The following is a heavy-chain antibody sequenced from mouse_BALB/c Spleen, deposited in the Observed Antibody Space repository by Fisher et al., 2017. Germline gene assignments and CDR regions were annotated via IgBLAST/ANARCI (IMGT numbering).Heavy chain of an antibody. V-gene: IGHV1-69*02. J-gene: IGHJ4*01. D-gene: IGHD2-4*01. Sequence: KFKGKATMTVDKSSSTAYMELSSLTSEDSAVYYCATYDYDGYYAMDYWGQGTSVTVSS. CDR3: ATYDYDGYYAMDY.